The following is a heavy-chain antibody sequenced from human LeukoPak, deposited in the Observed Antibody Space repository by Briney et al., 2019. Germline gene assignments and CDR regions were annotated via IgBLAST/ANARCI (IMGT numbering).Heavy chain of an antibody. J-gene: IGHJ4*02. Sequence: SETLSLTCTVSGGAISSSSYYWGWIRQPPGKGLEWIGSIYYSGSTYYNPSLKSRVTISVDTSKNQFSLKLSSVTAADTAVYYCARYHDSYGYGFDYWGQGTLVTVSS. CDR3: ARYHDSYGYGFDY. D-gene: IGHD5-18*01. V-gene: IGHV4-39*01. CDR2: IYYSGST. CDR1: GGAISSSSYY.